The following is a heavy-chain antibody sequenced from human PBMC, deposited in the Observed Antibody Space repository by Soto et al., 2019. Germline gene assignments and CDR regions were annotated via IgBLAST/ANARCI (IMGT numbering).Heavy chain of an antibody. CDR2: INHSGST. V-gene: IGHV4-34*01. D-gene: IGHD3-3*01. Sequence: AETLSLSCAVDGGSFSGYSWSWIRQPPGKVLELIGEINHSGSTNYNPSLKTRVTISVDTSKNQFSLKLSSVTAAATAVYYCERRKRRTTIFAVVRTRPYDAFDLWGEGPLVTVSS. J-gene: IGHJ3*01. CDR1: GGSFSGYS. CDR3: ERRKRRTTIFAVVRTRPYDAFDL.